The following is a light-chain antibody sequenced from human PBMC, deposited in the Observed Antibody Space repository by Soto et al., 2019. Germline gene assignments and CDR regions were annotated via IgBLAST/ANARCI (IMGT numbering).Light chain of an antibody. CDR1: SSDIGAYNY. V-gene: IGLV2-14*03. Sequence: QSALTQPASVSGSPGQWITISCTGTSSDIGAYNYVSWYQQHPGKAPKLMIYDVSNRPSGVSDRFSGSKSGNTASLTISGLQAEDEADYYCISFTSTNTGVFGGGTKLTVL. J-gene: IGLJ2*01. CDR3: ISFTSTNTGV. CDR2: DVS.